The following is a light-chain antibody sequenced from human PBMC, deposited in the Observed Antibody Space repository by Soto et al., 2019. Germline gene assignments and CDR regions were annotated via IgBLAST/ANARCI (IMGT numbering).Light chain of an antibody. CDR2: DAS. Sequence: EIVLTQSPGTLSLSPGERATLSSRASQSVSSNYLAWYQQKPGQAPRLLMYDASSRATGIPDRFSGSGSGTDFTLTISRLEPEDFAVYYCQQYSSSRTFGQGTKVEIK. V-gene: IGKV3-20*01. CDR1: QSVSSNY. CDR3: QQYSSSRT. J-gene: IGKJ1*01.